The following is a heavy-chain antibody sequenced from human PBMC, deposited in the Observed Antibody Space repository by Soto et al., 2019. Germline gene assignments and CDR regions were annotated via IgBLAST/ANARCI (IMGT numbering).Heavy chain of an antibody. CDR3: ARGRDSSGYYYGFYFDT. V-gene: IGHV1-69*13. CDR1: GGTFSSYG. J-gene: IGHJ4*02. Sequence: GASVKVSCKASGGTFSSYGVNWVRQVPGHGLEWMGEIIPLYGRPKYAQKFQGRVTITADESTGIAFMEVSSLTSEDTAVYYCARGRDSSGYYYGFYFDTWGQGTLVTVSS. D-gene: IGHD3-22*01. CDR2: IIPLYGRP.